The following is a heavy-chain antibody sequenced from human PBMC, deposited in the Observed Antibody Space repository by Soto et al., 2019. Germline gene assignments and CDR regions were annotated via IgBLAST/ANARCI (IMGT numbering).Heavy chain of an antibody. CDR3: ANRRGYGELDY. D-gene: IGHD5-18*01. CDR1: GFTFSSYG. CDR2: ISYDGSNK. V-gene: IGHV3-30*18. Sequence: QVQLVESGGGVVQPGRSLRLSCAASGFTFSSYGMHWVRQAPGKGLEWVAVISYDGSNKYYADSVKGRFTISRDNSKNTLYLQMNSLRAEDTAVYYCANRRGYGELDYCGQGTLVTVAS. J-gene: IGHJ4*02.